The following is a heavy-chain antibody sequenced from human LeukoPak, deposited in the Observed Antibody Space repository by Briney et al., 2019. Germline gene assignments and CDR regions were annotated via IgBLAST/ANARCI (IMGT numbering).Heavy chain of an antibody. CDR1: GFTFGDYG. J-gene: IGHJ4*02. Sequence: PGGSLRLSCAASGFTFGDYGMPWVRQAPGKGLEWVALICHDGSRKHYADSVKGRITISRDNSKNTLHLQMDSLRGEDTAVYYCARDDSSGDYYDNFDYGGRGTLVTVSS. CDR3: ARDDSSGDYYDNFDY. D-gene: IGHD3-22*01. CDR2: ICHDGSRK. V-gene: IGHV3-33*08.